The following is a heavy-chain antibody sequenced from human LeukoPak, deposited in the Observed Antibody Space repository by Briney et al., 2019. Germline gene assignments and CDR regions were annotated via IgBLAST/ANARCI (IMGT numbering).Heavy chain of an antibody. D-gene: IGHD1-26*01. CDR3: AKRVGGTPDY. CDR1: GFIFKNYA. CDR2: IGGDGVGK. Sequence: QPGGSLRLSCAASGFIFKNYAMMWVRQAPGKELEWVSAIGGDGVGKDYADSVKGRFTISRDNFKDTVYLEMNSLRVEDTALYYCAKRVGGTPDYWGLGTLVTVAS. J-gene: IGHJ4*02. V-gene: IGHV3-23*01.